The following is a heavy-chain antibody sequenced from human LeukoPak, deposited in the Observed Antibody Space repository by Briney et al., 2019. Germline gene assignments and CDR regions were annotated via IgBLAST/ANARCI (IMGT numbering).Heavy chain of an antibody. Sequence: ASVKVSCKASGYTFTGYYMHWVRQAPGQGLEWMGWINPNSGGTNYAQKFQGWVTMTRDTSISTAYMELSRLRSDDTAVYHCARGRITMVRGVNSLWFDPWGQGTLVTVSS. V-gene: IGHV1-2*04. D-gene: IGHD3-10*01. CDR1: GYTFTGYY. CDR3: ARGRITMVRGVNSLWFDP. CDR2: INPNSGGT. J-gene: IGHJ5*02.